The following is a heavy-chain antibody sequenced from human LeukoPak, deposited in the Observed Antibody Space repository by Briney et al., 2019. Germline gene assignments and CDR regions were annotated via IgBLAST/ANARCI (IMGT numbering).Heavy chain of an antibody. J-gene: IGHJ4*02. CDR3: ARVGYCNSVTCSDY. Sequence: GESLKISCKGSGNSFTSYWIGWVRQMPGKGPEWMGIIYPSDSDTRYSPSFQGQVTLSADKSISTAYLHWSSLKASDTAMYYCARVGYCNSVTCSDYWGQGTLVTVSS. CDR1: GNSFTSYW. V-gene: IGHV5-51*01. D-gene: IGHD2-2*01. CDR2: IYPSDSDT.